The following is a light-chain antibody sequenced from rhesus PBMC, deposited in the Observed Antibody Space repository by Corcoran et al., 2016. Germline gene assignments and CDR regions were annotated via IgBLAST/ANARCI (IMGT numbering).Light chain of an antibody. V-gene: IGKV1S9*01. CDR3: QQGYSYPLT. Sequence: DIQMTQSPSSLSASVGDRVTITCQASQSLSNSLNWYQQKSGKIPKLLIYRATSLQSGIPSRFRGSGSGTDFSLTISSRQPEDFATYYCQQGYSYPLTFGGGTKVELK. J-gene: IGKJ4*01. CDR2: RAT. CDR1: QSLSNS.